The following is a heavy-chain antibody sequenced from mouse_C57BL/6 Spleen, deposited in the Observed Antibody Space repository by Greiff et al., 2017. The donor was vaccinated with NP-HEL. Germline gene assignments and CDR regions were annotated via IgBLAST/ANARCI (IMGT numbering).Heavy chain of an antibody. Sequence: EVKLMASGGGLVKPGGSLKLSCAASGFTFSDYGMHWVRQAPEKGLEWVAYISSGSSTIYYADTVKGRFTISRDNAKNTLFLQMTSLRSEDTAMYYCARGVYYYGLDYWGQGTTLTVSS. V-gene: IGHV5-17*01. J-gene: IGHJ2*01. CDR2: ISSGSSTI. CDR3: ARGVYYYGLDY. CDR1: GFTFSDYG. D-gene: IGHD1-1*01.